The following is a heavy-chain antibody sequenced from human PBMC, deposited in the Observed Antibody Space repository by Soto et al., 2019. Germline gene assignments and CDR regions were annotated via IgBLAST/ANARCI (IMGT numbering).Heavy chain of an antibody. CDR3: AREYDAMGNNLLDP. J-gene: IGHJ5*02. CDR2: INAGNGNT. D-gene: IGHD7-27*01. V-gene: IGHV1-3*01. Sequence: ASVKVSCKASGYTFTSYAMHWVRQAPGQRLEWMGWINAGNGNTKYSQKFQGRVTITRDTSASTAYMELSRLRSEDTAVYYCAREYDAMGNNLLDPWGQGTLVTVSS. CDR1: GYTFTSYA.